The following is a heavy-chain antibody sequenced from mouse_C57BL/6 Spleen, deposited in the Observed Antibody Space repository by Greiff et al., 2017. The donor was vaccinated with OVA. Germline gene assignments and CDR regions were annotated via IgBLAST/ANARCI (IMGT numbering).Heavy chain of an antibody. D-gene: IGHD2-3*01. CDR2: IHPSDSDT. CDR1: GYTFTSYW. CDR3: AIGIDDGYYLFAY. Sequence: QVQLQQPGAELVKPGASVKVSCKASGYTFTSYWMHWVKQRTGQGLAWIGRIHPSDSDTISNQKFTGKATLTVDNSSSTAYMQLSSLTSEDSAVYYCAIGIDDGYYLFAYWGTGTLVTVSA. V-gene: IGHV1-74*01. J-gene: IGHJ3*01.